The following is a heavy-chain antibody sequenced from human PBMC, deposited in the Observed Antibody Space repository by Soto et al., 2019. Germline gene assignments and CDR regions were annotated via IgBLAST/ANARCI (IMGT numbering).Heavy chain of an antibody. D-gene: IGHD1-1*01. CDR2: ISAYNGNT. Sequence: GAPGKVSWKGSGYTFTRYGIRWVGQAPGQVLEWMGWISAYNGNTNYAQKLQGRVTMTTDTSTSTAYMELRSLRSDDTAVYYCARDSGTMDWFDPWGQGTLVTVSS. CDR3: ARDSGTMDWFDP. V-gene: IGHV1-18*01. J-gene: IGHJ5*02. CDR1: GYTFTRYG.